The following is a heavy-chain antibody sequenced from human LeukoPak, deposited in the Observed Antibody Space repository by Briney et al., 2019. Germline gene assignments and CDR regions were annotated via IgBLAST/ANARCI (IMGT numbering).Heavy chain of an antibody. D-gene: IGHD5-12*01. CDR2: TRNRANSYTT. V-gene: IGHV3-72*01. CDR1: GFTFSDHY. CDR3: TRVSRATMMLVMETHRPTADFDY. Sequence: GGSLRLSCAASGFTFSDHYMDWVRQAPGKGLEWVGRTRNRANSYTTEYAASAKGRFTISRDDSKNSLYLQMNSLKTEDTAVYYCTRVSRATMMLVMETHRPTADFDYWGQGTLVTVSS. J-gene: IGHJ4*02.